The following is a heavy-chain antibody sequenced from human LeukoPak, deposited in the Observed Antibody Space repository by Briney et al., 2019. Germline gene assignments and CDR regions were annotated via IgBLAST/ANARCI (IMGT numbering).Heavy chain of an antibody. D-gene: IGHD4-11*01. Sequence: PSETLSLTCAVYGGSFSGYYWSWIRQPPGKGLEWIGEINHSGSTNYIPSLKRRVTISADASKNQFSLKLSSVPAADTAVYYCARGVGVYSNYPTSYYFYYMDVWGKGTTVTVSS. V-gene: IGHV4-34*01. CDR3: ARGVGVYSNYPTSYYFYYMDV. CDR1: GGSFSGYY. J-gene: IGHJ6*03. CDR2: INHSGST.